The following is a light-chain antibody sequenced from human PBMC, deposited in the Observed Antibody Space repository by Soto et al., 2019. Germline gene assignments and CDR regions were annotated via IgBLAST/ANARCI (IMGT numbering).Light chain of an antibody. Sequence: QSVLTQPSPASGTPGQTVTISCSGTSSNIGTNTVNWYRQVPGTAPKLLIFNDNVRPSGVPGRFSGSRSGTSASLAISGLQSEDEADYYCAAWDGSLNVVLLGGGTKLTVL. CDR1: SSNIGTNT. V-gene: IGLV1-44*01. CDR3: AAWDGSLNVVL. CDR2: NDN. J-gene: IGLJ2*01.